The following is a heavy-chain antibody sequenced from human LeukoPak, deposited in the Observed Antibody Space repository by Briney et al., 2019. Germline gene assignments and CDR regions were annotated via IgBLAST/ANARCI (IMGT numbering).Heavy chain of an antibody. CDR1: GYTFTTYG. D-gene: IGHD1-1*01. CDR3: ARGVAGTGLGGAFDY. J-gene: IGHJ4*02. Sequence: ASVKVSCKASGYTFTTYGISWVRQAPGQGLEWMGWISAYNGNTNYAQKLQGRVTMTTDTSTSTAYMELRSLRSDDTAVYYCARGVAGTGLGGAFDYWGQGTLVTVSS. CDR2: ISAYNGNT. V-gene: IGHV1-18*01.